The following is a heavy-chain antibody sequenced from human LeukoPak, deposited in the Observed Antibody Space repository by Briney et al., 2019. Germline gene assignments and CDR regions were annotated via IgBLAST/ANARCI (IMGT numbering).Heavy chain of an antibody. CDR1: GFPFSDFY. V-gene: IGHV3-11*01. J-gene: IGHJ4*02. Sequence: AGGSLRLSCVASGFPFSDFYMSWIRQAPGKGLEWVSYISSSGSTIYYADSVKGRFTISRDNAKNSLYLQMNSLRAEDTAVYYCARRRYNWNAIDYWGQGTLVTVSS. D-gene: IGHD1-20*01. CDR2: ISSSGSTI. CDR3: ARRRYNWNAIDY.